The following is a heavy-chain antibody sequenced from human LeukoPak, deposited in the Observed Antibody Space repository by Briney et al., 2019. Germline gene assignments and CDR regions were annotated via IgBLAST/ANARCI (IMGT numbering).Heavy chain of an antibody. CDR2: ISWDGGST. J-gene: IGHJ4*02. V-gene: IGHV3-43D*03. Sequence: PGGSLRLSCAASGFTFDDYAMHWVRQAPGKGLEWVSLISWDGGSTYYADSVKGRFTISRDNSKNSLYLQMNSLRAEDTALYYCAKDKSRDDFWSGYYPHWGQGTLVTVSS. D-gene: IGHD3-3*01. CDR1: GFTFDDYA. CDR3: AKDKSRDDFWSGYYPH.